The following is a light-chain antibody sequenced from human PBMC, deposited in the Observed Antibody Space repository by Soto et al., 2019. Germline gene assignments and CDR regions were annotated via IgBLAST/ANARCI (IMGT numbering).Light chain of an antibody. V-gene: IGKV3-20*01. CDR1: QSVSSSY. CDR3: QKYGSSPLYT. J-gene: IGKJ2*01. Sequence: EIVLTQSPGTLSLSPGERATLSCRASQSVSSSYLAWYQQKPGQAPRLLIYGASSRATGIRDRFSGSGSGKEFHRNNSRLEAEDFEVDYCQKYGSSPLYTFGQGNKLEIK. CDR2: GAS.